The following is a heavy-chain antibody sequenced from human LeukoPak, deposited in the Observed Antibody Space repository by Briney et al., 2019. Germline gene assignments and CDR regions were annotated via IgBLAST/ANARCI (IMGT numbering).Heavy chain of an antibody. CDR2: IYHSGST. J-gene: IGHJ4*02. Sequence: PSETLSLTCAVSGYSISSGYYWSWIRQPPGKGLEWIGSIYHSGSTYYNPSLKSRVTISVDTSKNQISLKLSSVTAADTAVYYCARDPDSSSWHDYWGQGTLVTVSS. CDR1: GYSISSGYY. CDR3: ARDPDSSSWHDY. V-gene: IGHV4-38-2*02. D-gene: IGHD6-13*01.